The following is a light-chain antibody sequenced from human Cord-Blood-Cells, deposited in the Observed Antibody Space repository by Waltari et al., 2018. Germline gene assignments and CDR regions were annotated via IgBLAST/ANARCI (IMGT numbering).Light chain of an antibody. J-gene: IGKJ4*01. CDR2: KVS. CDR1: QSLVHSDGNTY. CDR3: MQGTHWPPT. Sequence: DVVMTQSPLSLPVPLGQPASLSCRSSQSLVHSDGNTYLNWFQQRPGQSPRRLIYKVSNRDSVVPDRFSGSGSGTDFTLKISRVEAEDVGVYYCMQGTHWPPTFGGGTKVEIK. V-gene: IGKV2-30*02.